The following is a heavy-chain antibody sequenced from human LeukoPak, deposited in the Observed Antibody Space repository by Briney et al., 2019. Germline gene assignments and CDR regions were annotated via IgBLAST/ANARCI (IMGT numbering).Heavy chain of an antibody. J-gene: IGHJ4*02. Sequence: GGSLRLSCAASGFTFSSYAMHWVRQAPGKGLEWVAVISYDGTNKYYADSVKGRFTISRDNSKNTLYLQMNSLRAEDTAVYYCARGTIAVTSTFFDYWGQGTLVTVSS. CDR1: GFTFSSYA. CDR3: ARGTIAVTSTFFDY. D-gene: IGHD6-19*01. CDR2: ISYDGTNK. V-gene: IGHV3-30-3*01.